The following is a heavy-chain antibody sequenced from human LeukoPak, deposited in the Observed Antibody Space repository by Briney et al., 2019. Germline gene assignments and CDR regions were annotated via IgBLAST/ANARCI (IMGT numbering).Heavy chain of an antibody. CDR3: ARASRQVKGYDSAGYYYFGY. J-gene: IGHJ4*02. CDR2: MNPGSGNT. D-gene: IGHD3-22*01. Sequence: ASVKVSCEASGYTFTSYDINWVRQATGQGLEWMGWMNPGSGNTGLAQKFQGRVTMTSNTSTSTAYMELSSLRSEDTAVYFCARASRQVKGYDSAGYYYFGYWGQGAVVTVSS. CDR1: GYTFTSYD. V-gene: IGHV1-8*01.